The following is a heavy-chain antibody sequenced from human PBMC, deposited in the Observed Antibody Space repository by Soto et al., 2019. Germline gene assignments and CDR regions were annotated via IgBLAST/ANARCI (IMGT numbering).Heavy chain of an antibody. J-gene: IGHJ5*02. CDR3: TRVARIAPAGIRSTYNWFDP. Sequence: GASVKVSCKASGYTFTGYDINWVRQATGQGLEWMGWMNPNSGNTGYAQKFQGRVTMTRNTSTSTAYMELSGLRSEDTAVYYCTRVARIAPAGIRSTYNWFDPWGQGTPVTVSS. CDR2: MNPNSGNT. D-gene: IGHD6-13*01. V-gene: IGHV1-8*01. CDR1: GYTFTGYD.